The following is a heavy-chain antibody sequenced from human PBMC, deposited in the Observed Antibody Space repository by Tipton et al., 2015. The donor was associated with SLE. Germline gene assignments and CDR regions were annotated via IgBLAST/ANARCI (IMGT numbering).Heavy chain of an antibody. D-gene: IGHD3-10*01. V-gene: IGHV4-59*01. CDR3: ARTTSGTYYFDY. CDR2: IYSSGST. CDR1: GGSISGYY. J-gene: IGHJ4*02. Sequence: ETLSLTCSVSGGSISGYYWSWIRQPPGKGLEWIGYIYSSGSTDYNPSLNSRVTISVDTSKNQFSLKVTSVTAADTAVYYCARTTSGTYYFDYWGRGTLVTVSS.